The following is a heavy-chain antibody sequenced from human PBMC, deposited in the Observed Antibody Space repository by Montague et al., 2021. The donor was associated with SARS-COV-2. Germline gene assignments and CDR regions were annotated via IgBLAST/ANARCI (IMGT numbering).Heavy chain of an antibody. V-gene: IGHV4-4*02. D-gene: IGHD5-24*01. CDR3: ASEGSRDGYNEGFDY. Sequence: SETLSLTCAVSGGSISSNNWWNWVRQAPGKGLEWIGEIYHSGRTNYNPSLKSRVTISVDKSKNQYSLILSSVTAADTAAYYCASEGSRDGYNEGFDYWGQGTLVNVSP. J-gene: IGHJ4*02. CDR1: GGSISSNNW. CDR2: IYHSGRT.